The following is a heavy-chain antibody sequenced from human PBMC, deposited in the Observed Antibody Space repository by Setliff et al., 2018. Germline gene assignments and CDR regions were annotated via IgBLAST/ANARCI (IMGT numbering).Heavy chain of an antibody. CDR1: GFTFSDYY. D-gene: IGHD5-18*01. CDR3: ARGDRWGYSYGPYYYGMDV. CDR2: ISSSGSTI. V-gene: IGHV3-11*04. J-gene: IGHJ6*02. Sequence: SLKISCAASGFTFSDYYMSWIRQAPGKGLEWVSYISSSGSTIYYADSVKGRFTISRDNAKNSLYLQMNSLRAEDTAVYYCARGDRWGYSYGPYYYGMDVWGQGTTVTVSS.